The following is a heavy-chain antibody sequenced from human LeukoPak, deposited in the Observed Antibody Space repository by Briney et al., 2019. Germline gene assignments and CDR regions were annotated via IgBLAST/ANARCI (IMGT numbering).Heavy chain of an antibody. CDR1: GFIFRNYP. J-gene: IGHJ6*04. D-gene: IGHD3-10*02. Sequence: PGGSLRLSCVGSGFIFRNYPMYWVRQAPGKGLEWVSSISSSSSYIYYADSVKGRFTISRDNAKNSLYLQMNSLRAEDTAVYYCAELGITMIGGVWGKGTTVTISS. CDR2: ISSSSSYI. CDR3: AELGITMIGGV. V-gene: IGHV3-21*01.